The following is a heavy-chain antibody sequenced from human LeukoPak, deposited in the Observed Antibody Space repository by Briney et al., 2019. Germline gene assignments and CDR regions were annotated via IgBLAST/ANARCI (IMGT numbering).Heavy chain of an antibody. J-gene: IGHJ6*03. CDR3: ARVSADSYYYGSGSYYSFHYYYMDV. V-gene: IGHV3-7*01. CDR1: GFTFSSYW. Sequence: PGGSLRLSCAASGFTFSSYWMSWVRQAPGKGLEWVANIKQDGSEKYYVDSVKGRFTISRDNAKNSLYLQMNSLRAEDTAVYYCARVSADSYYYGSGSYYSFHYYYMDVWGKGTTVTVSS. D-gene: IGHD3-10*01. CDR2: IKQDGSEK.